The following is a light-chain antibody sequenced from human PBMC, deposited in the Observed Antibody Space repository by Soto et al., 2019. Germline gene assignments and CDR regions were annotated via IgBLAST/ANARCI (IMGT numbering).Light chain of an antibody. V-gene: IGKV3-20*01. CDR1: QSVSNDY. Sequence: EMLLTQSPVTLSLSPGDRATLSCKASQSVSNDYVAWVQQKPGQAPRLLIYGASNRATGIPDRFSGSGSGTDFTLTISRLEPEDFAVYYCQQYGSSGTFGQGTKVEIK. CDR2: GAS. CDR3: QQYGSSGT. J-gene: IGKJ1*01.